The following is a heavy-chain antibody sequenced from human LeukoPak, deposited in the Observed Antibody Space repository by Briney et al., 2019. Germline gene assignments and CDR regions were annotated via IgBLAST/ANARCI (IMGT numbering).Heavy chain of an antibody. J-gene: IGHJ6*03. V-gene: IGHV4-59*01. Sequence: PSETLSLTCTVSGGSISSYYWSWLPQPPGKGLEWIGYIYYSESTNYNPSLKSQVTISEDTSKTQFSLKLSTVPPATPAVFSVARCTDLQQVYYCYYMDVWGKGTTVTVSS. CDR3: ARCTDLQQVYYCYYMDV. CDR2: IYYSEST. D-gene: IGHD2-8*02. CDR1: GGSISSYY.